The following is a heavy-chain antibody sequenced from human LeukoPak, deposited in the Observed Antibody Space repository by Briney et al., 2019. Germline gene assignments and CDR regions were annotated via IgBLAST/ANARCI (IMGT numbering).Heavy chain of an antibody. CDR2: IFGDGPGL. CDR1: GFSFSTSS. V-gene: IGHV3-21*06. J-gene: IGHJ4*02. D-gene: IGHD3-16*01. CDR3: TREGGSTDAGF. Sequence: PGGSLRLSCEASGFSFSTSSMNWVRQAPGKGLGWVSSIFGDGPGLSYADSVKGRFTISRDNGKNSVYLQMNSLRDDDTAVYYCTREGGSTDAGFWGQGTLVTVSS.